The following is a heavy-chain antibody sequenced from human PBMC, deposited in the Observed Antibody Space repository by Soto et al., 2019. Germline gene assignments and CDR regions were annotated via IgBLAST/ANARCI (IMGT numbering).Heavy chain of an antibody. D-gene: IGHD1-26*01. CDR1: GFTFSSYG. J-gene: IGHJ4*02. V-gene: IGHV3-30*18. Sequence: QVQLVESGGGVVQPGRSLRLSCAASGFTFSSYGMHWVRQAPGKGLEWVAVISYDGSNKYYADSVKGRFTISRDNSKNTLYLQMNSLRAEDTAVYYCAKDVRWELTKTRHFAYWGQGTLVTVSS. CDR2: ISYDGSNK. CDR3: AKDVRWELTKTRHFAY.